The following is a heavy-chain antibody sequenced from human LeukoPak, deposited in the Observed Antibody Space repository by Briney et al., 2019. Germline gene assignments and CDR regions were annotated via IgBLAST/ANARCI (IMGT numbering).Heavy chain of an antibody. CDR3: ARDHEYYYGSGSYNPNWFDP. V-gene: IGHV1-18*04. D-gene: IGHD3-10*01. J-gene: IGHJ5*02. CDR1: GYTFTSYG. CDR2: ISAYNGNT. Sequence: ASVKVSCKASGYTFTSYGISWVRQARGQGLEWMGWISAYNGNTNYAQKLQGRVTMTTDTSTSTAYMELRSLRSDDTAVYYCARDHEYYYGSGSYNPNWFDPWGQGTLVTVSS.